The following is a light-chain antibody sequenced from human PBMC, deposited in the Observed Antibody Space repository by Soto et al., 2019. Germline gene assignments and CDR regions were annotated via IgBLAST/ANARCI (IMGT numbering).Light chain of an antibody. Sequence: IVLTEAPGTLSFSRGERATLSCRARQSVSSTYLSWYQQEPGRAPRLLIFGASSRATGIPDSFSGSGSGKDFTLNISSLEPEDFAVYYCQQRSTWPPSITFGQGTRLEIK. CDR2: GAS. V-gene: IGKV3D-20*02. J-gene: IGKJ5*01. CDR3: QQRSTWPPSIT. CDR1: QSVSSTY.